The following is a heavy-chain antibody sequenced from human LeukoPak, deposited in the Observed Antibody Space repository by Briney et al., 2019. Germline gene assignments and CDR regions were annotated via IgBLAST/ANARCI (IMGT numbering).Heavy chain of an antibody. CDR2: VFTGGST. V-gene: IGHV3-66*01. CDR1: GSTVNSNY. J-gene: IGHJ3*02. Sequence: GGSLRLSWAASGSTVNSNYMSWVRQAPGKGLELVSVVFTGGSTYYADSVRGRFTISGDNPKTKRNLKMNSRKVKKRARFYGARDGPFDIWGQGTMVTVSS. CDR3: ARDGPFDI.